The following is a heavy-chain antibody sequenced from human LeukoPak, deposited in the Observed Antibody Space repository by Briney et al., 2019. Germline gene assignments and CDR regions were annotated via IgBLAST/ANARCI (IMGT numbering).Heavy chain of an antibody. CDR2: IYYTGST. CDR3: ARRVQWRLGIDY. D-gene: IGHD6-19*01. V-gene: IGHV4-39*01. J-gene: IGHJ4*02. CDR1: GVSISSSSYY. Sequence: PSETLSLTCTVSGVSISSSSYYWGWIRQPPGKGLEWIGNIYYTGSTYYNPSLKSRVTISVDTSKNQFSLKLTSVTAADTAVYYCARRVQWRLGIDYWGQGTPVTVSS.